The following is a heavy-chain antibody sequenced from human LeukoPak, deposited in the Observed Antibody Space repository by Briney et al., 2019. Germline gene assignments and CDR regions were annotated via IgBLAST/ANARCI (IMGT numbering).Heavy chain of an antibody. CDR2: IWYDGSSK. CDR1: GFTFSSYG. J-gene: IGHJ4*02. V-gene: IGHV3-33*01. CDR3: ARELLWFGELSQALDY. D-gene: IGHD3-10*01. Sequence: GGSLRLSCAASGFTFSSYGMYWVRQAPGKGLEWVAVIWYDGSSKYYADSVKGRFTISRDNSKNTLYLQMNSLRAEDTAVYYCARELLWFGELSQALDYWGQGTLVTVSS.